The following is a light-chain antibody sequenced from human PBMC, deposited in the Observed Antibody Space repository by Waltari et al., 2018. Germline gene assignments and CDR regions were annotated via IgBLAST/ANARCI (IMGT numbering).Light chain of an antibody. CDR1: SSNIGAGSD. J-gene: IGLJ2*01. V-gene: IGLV1-40*01. CDR2: GNS. Sequence: QSVLTQPPSVSGAPGQRVTISCTGRSSNIGAGSDVNWYQQLPGKVPKLLIYGNSNRPSGVPDRISGSKSGTSASLAITGLQAEDEADYYCQSYDSSLGGSVFGGGTKLTVL. CDR3: QSYDSSLGGSV.